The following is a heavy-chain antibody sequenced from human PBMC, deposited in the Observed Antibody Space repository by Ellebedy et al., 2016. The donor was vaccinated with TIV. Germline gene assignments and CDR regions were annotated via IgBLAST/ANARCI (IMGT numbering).Heavy chain of an antibody. V-gene: IGHV1-69*04. CDR3: ARGNSEGSGSYFPYY. J-gene: IGHJ4*02. CDR1: GGTFSSYA. D-gene: IGHD3-10*01. CDR2: IIPILGIA. Sequence: ASVKVSCKASGGTFSSYAISWVRQAPGQGLEWMGRIIPILGIANYAQKFQGRVTITADKSTSTAYMELSSLRSEDTAVYYCARGNSEGSGSYFPYYWGQGTLVTVSS.